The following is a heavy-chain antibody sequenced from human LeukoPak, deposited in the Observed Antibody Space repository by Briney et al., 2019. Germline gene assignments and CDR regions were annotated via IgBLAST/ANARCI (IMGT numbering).Heavy chain of an antibody. CDR2: IIPIFGTA. D-gene: IGHD3-10*01. CDR3: ARGARGGGSGSYHAFDI. Sequence: SVKVSCKASGGTFSSYAISWVRQAPGQGLEWMGGIIPIFGTANYAQKFQGRVTITADESTSTAYMELSSLRSEDTAVYYCARGARGGGSGSYHAFDIWGQGTMVTVSS. CDR1: GGTFSSYA. V-gene: IGHV1-69*13. J-gene: IGHJ3*02.